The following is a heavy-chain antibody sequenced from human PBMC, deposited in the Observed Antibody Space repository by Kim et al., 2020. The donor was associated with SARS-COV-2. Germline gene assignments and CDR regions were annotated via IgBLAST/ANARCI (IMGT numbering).Heavy chain of an antibody. Sequence: FQGRVTITRDTSASTAYMELSSLRSEDTAVYYCARGLSGTYYFALDAFDIWGQGTMVTVSS. J-gene: IGHJ3*02. V-gene: IGHV1-3*01. CDR3: ARGLSGTYYFALDAFDI. D-gene: IGHD1-26*01.